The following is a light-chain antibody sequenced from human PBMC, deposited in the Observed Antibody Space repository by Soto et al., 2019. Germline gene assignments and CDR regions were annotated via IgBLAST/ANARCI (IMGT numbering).Light chain of an antibody. V-gene: IGKV3-20*01. Sequence: EIVLTQSPGTLSLSPGERATLSCRASQSVSSSYLAWYQQKPGQAPRLLIYGASSRDTGIPDRFSGSGSGTDFTLTISRLEPEDFAVYYCQQYGSSRTFGQGTKVEI. CDR2: GAS. CDR3: QQYGSSRT. CDR1: QSVSSSY. J-gene: IGKJ1*01.